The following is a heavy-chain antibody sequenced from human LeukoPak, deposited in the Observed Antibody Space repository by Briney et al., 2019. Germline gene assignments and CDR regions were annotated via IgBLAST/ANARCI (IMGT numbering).Heavy chain of an antibody. V-gene: IGHV3-49*04. D-gene: IGHD5-24*01. CDR3: TRGDGYNYGSDY. CDR2: IRSKPYGATT. J-gene: IGHJ4*02. CDR1: GFTLGDYA. Sequence: QPGRSLRLSCTASGFTLGDYATNWVRQAPGKGLEWAGFIRSKPYGATTQYAASVKGRFTISRDDSKNIAYLQMNSLKTEDTAVYYCTRGDGYNYGSDYWGQGTLVTVSS.